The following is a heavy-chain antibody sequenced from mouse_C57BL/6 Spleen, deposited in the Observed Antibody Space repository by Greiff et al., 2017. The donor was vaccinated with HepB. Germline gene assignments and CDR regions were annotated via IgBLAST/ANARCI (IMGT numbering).Heavy chain of an antibody. CDR1: GYTFTSYW. CDR3: ARGRDDGYYEGFAY. J-gene: IGHJ3*01. Sequence: QVQLQQSGAELVKPGASVKLSCKASGYTFTSYWMQWVKQRPGQGLEWIGEIDPSDSYTNYNQKFKGKATLTVDTSSSTAYMQLSSLTSEDSAVYYCARGRDDGYYEGFAYWGQGTLVTVSA. D-gene: IGHD2-3*01. V-gene: IGHV1-50*01. CDR2: IDPSDSYT.